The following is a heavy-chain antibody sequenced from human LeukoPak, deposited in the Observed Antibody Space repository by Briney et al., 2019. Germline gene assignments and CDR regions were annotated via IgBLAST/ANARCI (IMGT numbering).Heavy chain of an antibody. CDR3: ARVGYDILTGFHY. D-gene: IGHD3-9*01. Sequence: GGSLRLSCAASGFTFSDYSINWVRQAPGKGLEWVSFISSRSSSIYYADSVKGRFTISRDNAKKSQYLQMNSLRDEDTAVYYCARVGYDILTGFHYWGQGTLVTVSS. V-gene: IGHV3-48*02. J-gene: IGHJ4*02. CDR2: ISSRSSSI. CDR1: GFTFSDYS.